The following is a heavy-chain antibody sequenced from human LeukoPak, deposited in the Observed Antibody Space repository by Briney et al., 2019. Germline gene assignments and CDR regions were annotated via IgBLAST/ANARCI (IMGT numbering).Heavy chain of an antibody. V-gene: IGHV3-23*01. CDR3: AKDYYGDYYYFDY. J-gene: IGHJ4*02. D-gene: IGHD4-17*01. CDR2: ISGSGGST. Sequence: PGGSLTLSCAASGFTFSSYAMSWVRQAPGKGLEWVSAISGSGGSTYYADSVKGRFTISRDNFKNTLYLQMNSLRAEDKAVDYCAKDYYGDYYYFDYWGQGTLVTVSS. CDR1: GFTFSSYA.